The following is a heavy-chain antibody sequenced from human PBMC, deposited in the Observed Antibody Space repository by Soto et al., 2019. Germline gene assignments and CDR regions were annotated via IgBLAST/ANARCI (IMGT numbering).Heavy chain of an antibody. CDR2: IWYDGSNK. CDR1: GFTFSSYG. J-gene: IGHJ6*02. Sequence: GGSLRLSCAASGFTFSSYGMHWVRQAPGKGLEWVAVIWYDGSNKYYADSVKGRFTISRDNSKNTLYLQMNSLRAEDTAVYYCARGYCSSTRCLYDYYYYYGMDVWGQGTTVTVSS. D-gene: IGHD2-2*01. CDR3: ARGYCSSTRCLYDYYYYYGMDV. V-gene: IGHV3-33*01.